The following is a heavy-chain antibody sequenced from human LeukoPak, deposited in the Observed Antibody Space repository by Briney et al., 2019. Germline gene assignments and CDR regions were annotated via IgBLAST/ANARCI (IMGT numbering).Heavy chain of an antibody. J-gene: IGHJ3*02. V-gene: IGHV1-8*03. D-gene: IGHD3-3*01. CDR2: MNPNSGNT. Sequence: ASVKVSCKASGYTFTSYDINWVRQATGQGLEWMGWMNPNSGNTGYAQKFQGRVTITRNTSISTAYMELSSLRSEDTAVYYCASRRITIFGVVIVDAFDIWGQGTMVTVSS. CDR3: ASRRITIFGVVIVDAFDI. CDR1: GYTFTSYD.